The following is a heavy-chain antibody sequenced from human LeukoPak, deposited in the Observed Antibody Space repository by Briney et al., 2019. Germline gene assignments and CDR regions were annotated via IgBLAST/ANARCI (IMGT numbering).Heavy chain of an antibody. CDR3: ARPRCSGGSCYRYYFDY. V-gene: IGHV5-51*01. CDR2: FYPGDSDT. CDR1: GYSFTSYW. D-gene: IGHD2-15*01. J-gene: IGHJ4*02. Sequence: GESLKISCKGSGYSFTSYWIAWVRQMPGKGLEWMGIFYPGDSDTRYSPSFQGQVTISADKSISTAYLQWSSLKASDTAMYYCARPRCSGGSCYRYYFDYWGQGTLVTVSS.